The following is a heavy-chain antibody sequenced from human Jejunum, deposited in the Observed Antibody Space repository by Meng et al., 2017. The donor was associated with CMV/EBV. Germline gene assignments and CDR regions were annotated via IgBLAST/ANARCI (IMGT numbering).Heavy chain of an antibody. J-gene: IGHJ6*02. CDR2: IGWDGADT. CDR1: SI. V-gene: IGHV3-43*01. CDR3: ARGGGTGTFGFFYYGVDV. Sequence: SIMHWDRPAPGKPLDWVSRIGWDGADTFYADSVKGRFSITRDNSENSLYLEMNRLTTEDTALYFCARGGGTGTFGFFYYGVDVWGQGTTVTVSS. D-gene: IGHD3-16*01.